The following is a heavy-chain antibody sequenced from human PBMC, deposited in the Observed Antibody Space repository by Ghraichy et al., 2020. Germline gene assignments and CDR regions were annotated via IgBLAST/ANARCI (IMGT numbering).Heavy chain of an antibody. V-gene: IGHV3-7*01. J-gene: IGHJ4*02. D-gene: IGHD6-19*01. CDR1: GFTFSSYW. Sequence: LSLTCAASGFTFSSYWMSWVRQAPGKGLEWVANIKQDGSEKYYVDSVKGRFTISRDNAKNSLYLQMNSLRAEDTAVYYCASDSSGWTERIFDYWGQGTLVTVSS. CDR2: IKQDGSEK. CDR3: ASDSSGWTERIFDY.